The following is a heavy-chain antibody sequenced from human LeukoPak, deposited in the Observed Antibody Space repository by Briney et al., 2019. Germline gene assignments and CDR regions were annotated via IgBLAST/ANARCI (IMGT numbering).Heavy chain of an antibody. CDR3: APATGDY. V-gene: IGHV3-23*01. D-gene: IGHD3-10*01. CDR2: IGDSGGRT. Sequence: SGGSLRLSCAASGFTFSNYAMSWVRQAPGKGLEWVSAIGDSGGRTYYADSVKSRFTISRDNSKNTLYLQMNSLRAEDTAVYYCAPATGDYWGQGTLVTVSS. J-gene: IGHJ4*02. CDR1: GFTFSNYA.